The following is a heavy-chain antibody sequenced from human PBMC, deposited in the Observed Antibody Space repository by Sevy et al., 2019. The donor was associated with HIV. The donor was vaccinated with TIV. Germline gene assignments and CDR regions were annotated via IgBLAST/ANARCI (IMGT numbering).Heavy chain of an antibody. Sequence: SETLSLTCTDSGGSISSYHWSWIRQPPGKGLEWIGYIYYSGSPNYNPSLKSRVTISVDTSKNQFSLRLSSVTAADTAVYYCARHGPNWVDAFDIWGQGTVVTVSS. V-gene: IGHV4-59*01. J-gene: IGHJ3*02. CDR3: ARHGPNWVDAFDI. CDR2: IYYSGSP. D-gene: IGHD7-27*01. CDR1: GGSISSYH.